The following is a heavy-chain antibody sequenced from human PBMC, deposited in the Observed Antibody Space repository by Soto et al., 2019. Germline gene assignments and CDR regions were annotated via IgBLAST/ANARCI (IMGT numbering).Heavy chain of an antibody. J-gene: IGHJ4*02. V-gene: IGHV4-34*01. CDR1: GGSFSGYY. CDR2: INHSGST. D-gene: IGHD6-6*01. Sequence: SETLSLTCAVYGGSFSGYYWSWIRQPPGKGLEWIGEINHSGSTNYNPSLKSRVTISVDTSKNQFSLKLSSVTAADTAVYYCARAYSSSSGGGGYWGQGTLVTVSS. CDR3: ARAYSSSSGGGGY.